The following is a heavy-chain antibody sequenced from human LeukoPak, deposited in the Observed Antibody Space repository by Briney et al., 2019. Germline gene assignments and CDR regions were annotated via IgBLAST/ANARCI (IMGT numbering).Heavy chain of an antibody. CDR2: IWYDGSNK. J-gene: IGHJ3*02. D-gene: IGHD2-15*01. CDR1: GFTFSSYG. Sequence: GGSLRLSCAASGFTFSSYGIHWVRQAPGKGLEWVAFIWYDGSNKYYADSVKGRFTIYRDNSKNTLYLQMNGLRAEDTAVYYCASGRYCSGGSCYDAFDIWGQGTMVTVSS. CDR3: ASGRYCSGGSCYDAFDI. V-gene: IGHV3-33*01.